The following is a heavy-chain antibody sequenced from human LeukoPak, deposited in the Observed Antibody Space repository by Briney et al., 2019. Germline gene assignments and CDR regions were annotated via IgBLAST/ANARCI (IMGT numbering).Heavy chain of an antibody. Sequence: PSENLSLTCAVYGGSFSGYYWSWIRQPPGKGLEWIGEITHSGSTNSNPSLKSRVTLSVDTSKNQFSLKLSSVTAADTAVYYCARVKVRGYCSSTSCFTNYGGKYYYYYYGMDVWGQGTTVTVSS. D-gene: IGHD2-2*02. CDR1: GGSFSGYY. CDR3: ARVKVRGYCSSTSCFTNYGGKYYYYYYGMDV. J-gene: IGHJ6*02. V-gene: IGHV4-34*01. CDR2: ITHSGST.